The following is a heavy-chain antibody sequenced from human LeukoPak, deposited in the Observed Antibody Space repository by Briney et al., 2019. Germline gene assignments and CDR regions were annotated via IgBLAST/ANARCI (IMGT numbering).Heavy chain of an antibody. J-gene: IGHJ4*02. V-gene: IGHV3-23*01. Sequence: GGSLRLSCAASGFTFSSYAMSWVRQAPGKGLEGVSAISGSGGSTYYADSVKGRFTISRDNSKNTLYLQMNSLRAEDTAVYYCAKFPLPAYYYDSSGYYLEIDYWGQGTLVTVSS. CDR3: AKFPLPAYYYDSSGYYLEIDY. CDR2: ISGSGGST. D-gene: IGHD3-22*01. CDR1: GFTFSSYA.